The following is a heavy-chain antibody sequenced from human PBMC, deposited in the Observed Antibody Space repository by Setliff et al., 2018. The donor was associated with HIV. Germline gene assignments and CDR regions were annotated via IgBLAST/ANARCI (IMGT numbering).Heavy chain of an antibody. V-gene: IGHV4-34*01. CDR3: ARGRGYSGNYYGF. CDR1: GESLSGYY. Sequence: PSETLSLTCDVSGESLSGYYWGWIRQPPGKGLEWIGTTYHSGSTNYNPSLKSRVTISVDTSKNQFSLKLTSVTAADTAVYYCARGRGYSGNYYGFWGQGTLVTVSS. CDR2: TYHSGST. J-gene: IGHJ4*02. D-gene: IGHD5-12*01.